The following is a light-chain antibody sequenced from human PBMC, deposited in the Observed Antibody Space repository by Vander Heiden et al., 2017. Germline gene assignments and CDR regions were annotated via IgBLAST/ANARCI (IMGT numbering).Light chain of an antibody. Sequence: IVLTQSPATLSLSPGERATLSCRASQSVSSSYLAWYQQKPGQAPRLLIYGASSRATGIPDRISGSGSGTDVTLTISRLEPEDFAVYYCQQYGSSPYTFGQGTKLEIK. J-gene: IGKJ2*01. CDR1: QSVSSSY. CDR2: GAS. V-gene: IGKV3-20*01. CDR3: QQYGSSPYT.